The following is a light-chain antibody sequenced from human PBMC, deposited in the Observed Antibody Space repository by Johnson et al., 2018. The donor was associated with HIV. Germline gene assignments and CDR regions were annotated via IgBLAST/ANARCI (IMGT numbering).Light chain of an antibody. J-gene: IGLJ1*01. V-gene: IGLV1-51*02. CDR3: GTWDSSLSTGYV. CDR2: ENN. CDR1: SSNIGNNY. Sequence: VLTQPPSVSAAPGQKVTISCSGSSSNIGNNYVSWYQQLPGTAPKLLIYENNKRPSGIPDRFSGSKSGTSATLGITGLQTGDEADYYCGTWDSSLSTGYVLGTVTKVTVL.